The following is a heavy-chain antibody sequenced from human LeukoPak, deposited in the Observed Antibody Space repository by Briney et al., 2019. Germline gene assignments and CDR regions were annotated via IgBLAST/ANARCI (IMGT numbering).Heavy chain of an antibody. CDR2: IYTSGST. D-gene: IGHD2-15*01. Sequence: SETLSLTCTVSGGSISSYYWSWIRQPAGKGLEWIGRIYTSGSTNYNPSLKSRVTMSVDTSKNQFSLKLSSVTAADTAVYYCARDCGYCSGGSWGAFDIWGQGTMVTVSS. J-gene: IGHJ3*02. V-gene: IGHV4-4*07. CDR3: ARDCGYCSGGSWGAFDI. CDR1: GGSISSYY.